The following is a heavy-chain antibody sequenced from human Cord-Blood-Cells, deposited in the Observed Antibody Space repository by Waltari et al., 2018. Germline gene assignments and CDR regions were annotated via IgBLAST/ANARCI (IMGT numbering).Heavy chain of an antibody. Sequence: QVQLQQWGAGLLKPSETLSLTCAVYGGSFSGYYWSWIRQPPGKGLEWIGEINHSGSTNCDPSLKRRVTISVDTSKNQFSLKLSSVTAADTAVYYCAREGLITMVRGVIPNWFDPWGQGTLVTVSS. J-gene: IGHJ5*02. D-gene: IGHD3-10*01. CDR2: INHSGST. CDR3: AREGLITMVRGVIPNWFDP. CDR1: GGSFSGYY. V-gene: IGHV4-34*01.